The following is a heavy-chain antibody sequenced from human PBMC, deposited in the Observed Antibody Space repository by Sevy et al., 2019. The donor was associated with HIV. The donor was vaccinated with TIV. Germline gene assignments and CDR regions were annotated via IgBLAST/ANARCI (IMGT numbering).Heavy chain of an antibody. V-gene: IGHV3-21*06. CDR3: VRGTPEGSYDYFDY. Sequence: GGSLRLSCAASGFTFIRYNMNWVRQAPGKGLEWVSSVSGSSNYIYYAEALKGRFIISRDNAKDTLYLQMNRLRADDTAVYYCVRGTPEGSYDYFDYWGQGTLVTVSS. D-gene: IGHD1-26*01. J-gene: IGHJ4*02. CDR2: VSGSSNYI. CDR1: GFTFIRYN.